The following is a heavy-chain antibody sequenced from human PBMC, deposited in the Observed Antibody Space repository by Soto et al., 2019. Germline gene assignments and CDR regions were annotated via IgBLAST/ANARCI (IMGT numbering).Heavy chain of an antibody. CDR2: IFYSGKS. J-gene: IGHJ4*02. D-gene: IGHD2-21*02. Sequence: PSETLSLTCSVSGGSISTSSSTYYWGWMRQPQGKGLEWIARIFYSGKSFYNPSLKSRVTMSVDTSKNQFSPNLSYVTAEDTDVFYCVRLNGLLVDAYYWGQGTLVTASS. CDR3: VRLNGLLVDAYY. CDR1: GGSISTSSSTYY. V-gene: IGHV4-39*01.